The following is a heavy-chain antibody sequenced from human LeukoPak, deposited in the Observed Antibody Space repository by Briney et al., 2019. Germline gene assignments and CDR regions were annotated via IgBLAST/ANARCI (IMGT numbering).Heavy chain of an antibody. CDR1: GGSISSSSYY. J-gene: IGHJ5*02. V-gene: IGHV4-39*01. Sequence: KPSETLSLTCTVSGGSISSSSYYWGWIRQPPGKGLEWIGSIYYSGSTYYNPSLKSRVTISVDTSKNQFSLKLSSVTAADTAVYYCAAFTYYYDSSGYLPRLDPWGQGTLVTVSS. CDR2: IYYSGST. D-gene: IGHD3-22*01. CDR3: AAFTYYYDSSGYLPRLDP.